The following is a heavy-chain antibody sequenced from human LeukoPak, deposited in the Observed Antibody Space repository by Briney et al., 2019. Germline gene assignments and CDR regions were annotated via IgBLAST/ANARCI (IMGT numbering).Heavy chain of an antibody. CDR3: VRDLGVDTSMIFFDY. V-gene: IGHV1-18*01. D-gene: IGHD5-18*01. Sequence: GASVKVSCKASGYTFTSFGISWVRQAPGQGLEWMGWISAYNGNRKSAQKLQGRVIMTTDTSTNTAYMELRSLRSDDTAVFYCVRDLGVDTSMIFFDYWGQGTLVTVSS. CDR2: ISAYNGNR. CDR1: GYTFTSFG. J-gene: IGHJ4*02.